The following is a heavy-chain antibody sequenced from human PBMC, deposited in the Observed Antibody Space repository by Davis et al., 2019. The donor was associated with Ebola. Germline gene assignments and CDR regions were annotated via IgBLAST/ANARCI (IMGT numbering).Heavy chain of an antibody. Sequence: YADSVKGRFTISRDNAKNSLYLQMNSLRAEDTAVYYCARTSRTRYSSSWYFLGWGQGTLVTVSS. D-gene: IGHD6-13*01. CDR3: ARTSRTRYSSSWYFLG. V-gene: IGHV3-11*06. J-gene: IGHJ4*02.